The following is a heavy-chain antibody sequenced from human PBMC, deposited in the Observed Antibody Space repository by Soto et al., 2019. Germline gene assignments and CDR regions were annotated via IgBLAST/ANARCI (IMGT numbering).Heavy chain of an antibody. CDR2: ISDDGSNK. CDR1: GFTFSNYG. V-gene: IGHV3-30*18. J-gene: IGHJ6*02. Sequence: GWSLRLSCAASGFTFSNYGMHWVRQAPGKGLEWVAFISDDGSNKYYADSMKGRFTMSRDNSKRTLYLQMSSLRVEDTAVYYCTKRRNVLRFLEWSSGMEVWGQGTTVTVSS. CDR3: TKRRNVLRFLEWSSGMEV. D-gene: IGHD3-3*01.